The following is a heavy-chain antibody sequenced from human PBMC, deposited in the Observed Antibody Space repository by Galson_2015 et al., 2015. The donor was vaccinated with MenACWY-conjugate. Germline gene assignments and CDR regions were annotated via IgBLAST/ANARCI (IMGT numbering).Heavy chain of an antibody. Sequence: SVKVSCKASGGTFSSYAISWVRQAPGQGLEWMGGIIPIFGTANYAQKFQGRVTITADESTSTAYMELSSLRSEDTAVYYCAREYNYCSSTSCYHDAFDIWGQGTMVTVSS. J-gene: IGHJ3*02. CDR1: GGTFSSYA. CDR2: IIPIFGTA. CDR3: AREYNYCSSTSCYHDAFDI. D-gene: IGHD2-2*01. V-gene: IGHV1-69*13.